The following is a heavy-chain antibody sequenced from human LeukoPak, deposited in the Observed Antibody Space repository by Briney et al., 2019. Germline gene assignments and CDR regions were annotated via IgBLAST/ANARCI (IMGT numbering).Heavy chain of an antibody. CDR1: GGSISSYY. CDR3: ARETRNDAYDY. Sequence: PSETLSLTCTVSGGSISSYYWSWIRQPPGKELEWIGYIYYSGSTNYNPSLKSRVTISVDTSKNQFSLKLSSVTAADTAVYYCARETRNDAYDYWGQGTLVTVSS. CDR2: IYYSGST. J-gene: IGHJ4*02. D-gene: IGHD1-1*01. V-gene: IGHV4-59*01.